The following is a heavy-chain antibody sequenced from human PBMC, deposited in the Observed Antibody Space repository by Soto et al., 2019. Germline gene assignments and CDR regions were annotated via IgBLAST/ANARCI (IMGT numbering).Heavy chain of an antibody. V-gene: IGHV6-1*01. CDR3: ASSNFLPNWNLEFDP. D-gene: IGHD1-20*01. Sequence: TSETLSLTCTVSGGSISSYYWNWIRQSPSRGLEWLGRTYYRSKWYNDYAVSVKSRITINPDTSKNQFSLQLNSVTPEDTAVYYCASSNFLPNWNLEFDPWGQGTLVTLSS. CDR2: TYYRSKWYN. CDR1: GGSISSYY. J-gene: IGHJ5*02.